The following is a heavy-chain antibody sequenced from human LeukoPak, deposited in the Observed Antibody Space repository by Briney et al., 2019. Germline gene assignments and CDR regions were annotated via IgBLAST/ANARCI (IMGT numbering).Heavy chain of an antibody. CDR1: GFTFTNYG. CDR2: ISYDGITN. V-gene: IGHV3-30*18. CDR3: AKKAAPLSAIGAGFDY. J-gene: IGHJ4*02. D-gene: IGHD2-21*01. Sequence: GRSLRLSCSASGFTFTNYGMHWVRQAPGKGLEWVAVISYDGITNYYADSVKGRFTVSRDNSENTLYLQMNSLRPDDTAVYYCAKKAAPLSAIGAGFDYWGQGTLVTVSS.